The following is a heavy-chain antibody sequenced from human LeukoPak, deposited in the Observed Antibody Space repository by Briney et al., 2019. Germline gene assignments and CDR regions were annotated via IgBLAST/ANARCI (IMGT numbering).Heavy chain of an antibody. CDR2: TNPNSGDT. J-gene: IGHJ4*02. CDR1: GYTFTGYY. CDR3: ARTPIAASGSL. D-gene: IGHD6-13*01. V-gene: IGHV1-2*06. Sequence: ASVKVSCKASGYTFTGYYMHWVRQAPGQGLEWMGRTNPNSGDTNYAQKFQGRVTMTRDTSISTAYMELSRLRSDDTAVYYCARTPIAASGSLWGQGTLVTVSS.